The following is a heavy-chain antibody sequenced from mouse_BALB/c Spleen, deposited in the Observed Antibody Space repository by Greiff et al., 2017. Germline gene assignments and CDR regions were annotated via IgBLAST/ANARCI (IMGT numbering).Heavy chain of an antibody. CDR2: ISSGGSYT. D-gene: IGHD2-2*01. V-gene: IGHV5-9-3*01. CDR3: ARRKGYDDPLYAMDY. J-gene: IGHJ4*01. CDR1: GFTFSSYA. Sequence: EVKVVESGGGLVKPGGSLKLSCAASGFTFSSYAMSWVRQTPEKRLEWVATISSGGSYTYYPDSVKGRFTISRDNAKNTLYLQMSSLRSEDTAMYYCARRKGYDDPLYAMDYWGQGTSVTVSS.